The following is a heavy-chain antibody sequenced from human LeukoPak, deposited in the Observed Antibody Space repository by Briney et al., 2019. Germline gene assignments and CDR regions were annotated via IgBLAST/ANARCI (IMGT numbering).Heavy chain of an antibody. Sequence: PSETLSLTCTVSGGSISSYYWSWIRQPPGKGLEWIGYIYYSGSTNYNPSLKSRVTISVDTSKNQSSLKLSSVTAADTAVYYCARLQQWRVGPFDPWGQGTLVTVSS. CDR2: IYYSGST. CDR3: ARLQQWRVGPFDP. CDR1: GGSISSYY. V-gene: IGHV4-59*08. D-gene: IGHD6-19*01. J-gene: IGHJ5*02.